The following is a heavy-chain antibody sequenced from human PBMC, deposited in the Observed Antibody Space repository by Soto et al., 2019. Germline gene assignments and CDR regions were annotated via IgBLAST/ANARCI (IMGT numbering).Heavy chain of an antibody. V-gene: IGHV3-30*03. D-gene: IGHD6-19*01. J-gene: IGHJ6*02. Sequence: GGSLRLSCAASGFTFSSYGMHWVRQAPGKGLEWVAVISYDGSNKYYADSVKGRFTISRDNSKNTLYLQMTNMDPVDTATYYCARIAVAGSAYYHYAMDVWGQGTTVTVSS. CDR1: GFTFSSYG. CDR2: ISYDGSNK. CDR3: ARIAVAGSAYYHYAMDV.